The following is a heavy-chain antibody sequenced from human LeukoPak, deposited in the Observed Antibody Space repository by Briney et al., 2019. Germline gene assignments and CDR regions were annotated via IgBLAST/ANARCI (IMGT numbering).Heavy chain of an antibody. Sequence: GGSLRLSCAASGFTFSTYWMHWVRKAPGKGLVWVSRISSDGSSTSYADSVKGRFTISRDNAKNTLYVQMNSLRAEDTALYYCARLQLSRYCTNGVCYTGGNTWGQGTLVTVSS. CDR3: ARLQLSRYCTNGVCYTGGNT. D-gene: IGHD2-8*01. CDR1: GFTFSTYW. J-gene: IGHJ5*02. V-gene: IGHV3-74*01. CDR2: ISSDGSST.